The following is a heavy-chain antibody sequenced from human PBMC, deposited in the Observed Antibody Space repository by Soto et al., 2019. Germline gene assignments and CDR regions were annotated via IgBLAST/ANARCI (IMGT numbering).Heavy chain of an antibody. CDR1: GYTFTSYY. J-gene: IGHJ6*02. CDR3: ARDFSEQQLVPFYYGIDV. V-gene: IGHV1-46*01. D-gene: IGHD6-13*01. CDR2: INPSGGST. Sequence: ASVKVSCKASGYTFTSYYMHWVRQAPGQGLEWMGIINPSGGSTSYAQKFQGRVTMTRDTSTSTVYMELSSLRSEDTAVYYCARDFSEQQLVPFYYGIDVRGQGHTVPVPS.